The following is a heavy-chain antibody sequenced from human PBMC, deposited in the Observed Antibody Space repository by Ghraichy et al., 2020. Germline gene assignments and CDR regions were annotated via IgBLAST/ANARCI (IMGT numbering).Heavy chain of an antibody. J-gene: IGHJ4*02. CDR1: GFTFSSYS. V-gene: IGHV3-21*01. Sequence: GGSLRLSCAASGFTFSSYSMNWVRQAPGKGLEWVSSISSSSSYIYYADSVKGRFTISRDNAKNSLYLQMNSLRAEDTAVYYCASNHRGSGWYDYWGQGTLVTVSS. CDR3: ASNHRGSGWYDY. D-gene: IGHD6-19*01. CDR2: ISSSSSYI.